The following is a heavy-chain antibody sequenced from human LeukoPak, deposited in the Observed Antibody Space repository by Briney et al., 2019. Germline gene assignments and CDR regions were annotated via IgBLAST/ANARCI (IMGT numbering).Heavy chain of an antibody. CDR1: GFTFSSYS. CDR2: ISSSSNYI. J-gene: IGHJ6*03. D-gene: IGHD3-10*01. CDR3: ARHGSITMVRGRLRYFYMDV. Sequence: GGSLRLSCAASGFTFSSYSMNWVRQAPGKGLEWVSSISSSSNYIYYADSVKGRVTISRDNAKNSLYLQMNSLRAEDTAVYYCARHGSITMVRGRLRYFYMDVWGKGTTVTISS. V-gene: IGHV3-21*04.